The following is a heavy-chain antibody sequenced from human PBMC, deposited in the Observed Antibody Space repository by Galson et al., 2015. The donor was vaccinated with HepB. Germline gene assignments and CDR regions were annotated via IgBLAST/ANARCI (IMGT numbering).Heavy chain of an antibody. CDR3: ARNLLNLRLPDAFDI. V-gene: IGHV3-48*02. Sequence: SLRLSCAASGFTFSSYSMNWVRQAPGKGLEWVSYISSSSSTIYYADSVKGRFTISRDNAKNSLYLQMNSLRDEDTAVYYCARNLLNLRLPDAFDIWGQGTMVTVSS. D-gene: IGHD3-16*01. CDR1: GFTFSSYS. J-gene: IGHJ3*02. CDR2: ISSSSSTI.